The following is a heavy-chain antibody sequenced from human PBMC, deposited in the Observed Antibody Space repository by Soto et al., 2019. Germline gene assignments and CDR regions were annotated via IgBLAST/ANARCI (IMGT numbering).Heavy chain of an antibody. CDR1: GFTFSSYG. CDR2: ITYDGSNR. CDR3: AKEKVPDSASAFDD. Sequence: VQLVESGGGVVQPGRSLRLSCAASGFTFSSYGMHWVRQTPGKGLEWVAIITYDGSNRNYGDSVKGRFTISRDNFRNTLYLEMNSLRPEDTAVYYCAKEKVPDSASAFDDWGQGTLVTVSS. J-gene: IGHJ4*02. D-gene: IGHD2-15*01. V-gene: IGHV3-30*18.